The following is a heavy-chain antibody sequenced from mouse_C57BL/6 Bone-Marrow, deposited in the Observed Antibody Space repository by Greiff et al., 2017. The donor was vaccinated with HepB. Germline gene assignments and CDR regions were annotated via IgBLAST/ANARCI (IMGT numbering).Heavy chain of an antibody. CDR3: ARHAMVTTGFDY. CDR2: ISSGGSYT. CDR1: GFTFSSYG. Sequence: EVQWVESGGDLVKPGGSLKLSCAASGFTFSSYGMSWVRQTPDKRLEWVATISSGGSYTYYPDSVKGRFTISRDNAKNTLYLQMSSLKSEDTAMYYCARHAMVTTGFDYWGQGTTLTVSS. J-gene: IGHJ2*01. D-gene: IGHD2-2*01. V-gene: IGHV5-6*01.